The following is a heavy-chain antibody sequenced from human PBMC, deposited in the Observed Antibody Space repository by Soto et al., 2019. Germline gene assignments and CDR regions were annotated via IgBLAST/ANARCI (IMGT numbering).Heavy chain of an antibody. D-gene: IGHD6-13*01. Sequence: QVQLQASGPGLVKPSETLSLTCTVSGGSISDFYWSWMRQPPGKGLEWIGYIYYSGSTNYNPSLKSRVTISVDTSKNQVSLKLSAVTAADTAVYYCARDRRGYGSSPHDYYGMDVWGQGTTVTVSS. J-gene: IGHJ6*02. CDR3: ARDRRGYGSSPHDYYGMDV. CDR2: IYYSGST. CDR1: GGSISDFY. V-gene: IGHV4-59*01.